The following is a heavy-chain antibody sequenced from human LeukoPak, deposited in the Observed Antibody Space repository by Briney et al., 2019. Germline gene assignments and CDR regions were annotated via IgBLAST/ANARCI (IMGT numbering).Heavy chain of an antibody. CDR2: MNPSGGGT. CDR3: ARAVTIFGVAIPAY. CDR1: GYTFTSYY. Sequence: ASVKVSCKASGYTFTSYYMHWVRQAPRQGLEWMGIMNPSGGGTTYAQKLQGRVTMTRDMSTSTVYMELSSLRSEDSAVYYCARAVTIFGVAIPAYWGQGTLVTVSS. J-gene: IGHJ4*02. D-gene: IGHD3-3*01. V-gene: IGHV1-46*04.